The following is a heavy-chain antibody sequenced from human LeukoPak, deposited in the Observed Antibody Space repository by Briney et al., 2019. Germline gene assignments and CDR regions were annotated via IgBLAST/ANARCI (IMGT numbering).Heavy chain of an antibody. Sequence: TGGSLRLSYAASGFNFASRWMHWVRQVPGKGLVWVSRISSDGSDTTYADSVKGRFTISRDNVKKIVYLQMRSLRVEDTAVYYCARHFDGKGSFDFWGQGTLVTVSS. D-gene: IGHD4-23*01. J-gene: IGHJ5*01. V-gene: IGHV3-74*01. CDR3: ARHFDGKGSFDF. CDR2: ISSDGSDT. CDR1: GFNFASRW.